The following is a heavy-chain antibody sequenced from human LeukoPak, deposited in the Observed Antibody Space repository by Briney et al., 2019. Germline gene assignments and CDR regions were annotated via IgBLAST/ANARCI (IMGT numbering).Heavy chain of an antibody. CDR1: GFTFSSYA. D-gene: IGHD4-11*01. J-gene: IGHJ4*02. CDR2: ISGSGGST. CDR3: AKEPPTTFTVTDLTDY. Sequence: GGSLRLSCAASGFTFSSYAMSWVRQAPGKGLEWVSAISGSGGSTYYADSVKGRFTISRDNSKNTLYLQMNSLRAEDTAVYYCAKEPPTTFTVTDLTDYWGQGTLVTVSS. V-gene: IGHV3-23*01.